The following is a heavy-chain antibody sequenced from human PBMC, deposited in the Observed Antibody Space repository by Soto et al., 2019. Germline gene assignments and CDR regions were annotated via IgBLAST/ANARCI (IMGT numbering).Heavy chain of an antibody. D-gene: IGHD4-4*01. CDR2: LSFDGTNQ. Sequence: GGSLRLSCAASGFASSTFNLHWVRQVPGKGLEWVAALSFDGTNQFYADSVKGRFTISRDKSKNTVYLQMDSLRLEDTALYYCAKDLYSNYGDAFDIWGQGTMVTVSS. V-gene: IGHV3-30-3*01. CDR1: GFASSTFN. J-gene: IGHJ3*02. CDR3: AKDLYSNYGDAFDI.